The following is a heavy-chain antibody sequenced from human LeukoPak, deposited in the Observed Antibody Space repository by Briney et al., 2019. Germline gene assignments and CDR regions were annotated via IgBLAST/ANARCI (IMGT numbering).Heavy chain of an antibody. J-gene: IGHJ5*02. CDR1: GGSISSGDYY. CDR3: ARQAVVVPLFDP. V-gene: IGHV4-39*01. Sequence: PSETLSLTCTVSGGSISSGDYYWSWIRQPPGKGLEWIGSIYYSGSTYYNPSLKSRVTISVDTSKNQFSLKLSSVTAADTAVYYCARQAVVVPLFDPWGQGTLVTVSS. D-gene: IGHD2-2*01. CDR2: IYYSGST.